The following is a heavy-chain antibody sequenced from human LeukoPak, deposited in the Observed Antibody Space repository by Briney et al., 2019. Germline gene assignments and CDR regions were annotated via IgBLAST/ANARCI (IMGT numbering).Heavy chain of an antibody. CDR2: IRSKANSYAT. CDR3: TRAYYDFWSGSRDYYYYYYMDV. D-gene: IGHD3-3*01. J-gene: IGHJ6*03. V-gene: IGHV3-73*01. CDR1: GFTFSGSA. Sequence: GGSLRLSCAASGFTFSGSAMHWVRQASGKGLEWVGRIRSKANSYATAYAASVKGRFTISRDDSKNTAYLQMNSLKTEDTAVYYCTRAYYDFWSGSRDYYYYYYMDVWGKGTTVTVSS.